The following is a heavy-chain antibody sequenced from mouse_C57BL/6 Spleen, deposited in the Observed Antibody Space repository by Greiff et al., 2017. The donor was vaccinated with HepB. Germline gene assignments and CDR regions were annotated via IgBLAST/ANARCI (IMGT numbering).Heavy chain of an antibody. CDR2: IYPSDSET. V-gene: IGHV1-61*01. D-gene: IGHD3-1*01. CDR3: ARSGRYYAMDY. Sequence: HVQLQQPGAELVRPGSSVKLSCKASGYTFTSYWMDWVKQRPGQGLEWIGNIYPSDSETHYNQKFKDKATLTVDKSSSTAYMQLSSLTSEDSAVYYCARSGRYYAMDYWGQGTSVTVSS. CDR1: GYTFTSYW. J-gene: IGHJ4*01.